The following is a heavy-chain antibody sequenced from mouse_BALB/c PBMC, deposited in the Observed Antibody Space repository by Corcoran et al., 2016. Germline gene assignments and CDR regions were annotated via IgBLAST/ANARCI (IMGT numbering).Heavy chain of an antibody. D-gene: IGHD2-1*01. CDR1: GYTFTNYG. CDR3: ARRNYGNSCFAY. CDR2: INTYTGEP. V-gene: IGHV9-3-1*01. Sequence: QIQLVQSGPELKKPGETVKISCKASGYTFTNYGMNCMKQAPGKGLKWMGWINTYTGEPTYADDFKGRFAFSLETSASTAYLQINNLKNEDTATYFWARRNYGNSCFAYWGQGTLVTVSA. J-gene: IGHJ3*01.